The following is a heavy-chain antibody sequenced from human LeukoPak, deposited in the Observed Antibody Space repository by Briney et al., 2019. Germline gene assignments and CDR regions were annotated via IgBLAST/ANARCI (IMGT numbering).Heavy chain of an antibody. J-gene: IGHJ4*02. CDR2: IYHSGST. Sequence: SETLSLTCAVSGGSISSGGYSWSWIRQPPGKGLEWIGYIYHSGSTYYNPSLKSRVTISVDRSKNQFSLKLSSVTAADTAVYYCAGGYKREVAGIDYWGQGTLVTVSS. CDR3: AGGYKREVAGIDY. CDR1: GGSISSGGYS. D-gene: IGHD6-19*01. V-gene: IGHV4-30-2*01.